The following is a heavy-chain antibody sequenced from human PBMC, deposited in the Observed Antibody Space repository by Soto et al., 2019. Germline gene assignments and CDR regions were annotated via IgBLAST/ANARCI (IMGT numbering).Heavy chain of an antibody. D-gene: IGHD3-3*01. CDR2: ISGSGGST. V-gene: IGHV3-23*01. J-gene: IGHJ6*02. CDR3: AKGYYDFWSGPCMDV. CDR1: GFTFSSYA. Sequence: GGSLRLSCAASGFTFSSYAMSWVRQAPGKGLEWVSAISGSGGSTYYADSVKGRFTISRDNSKNTLYLQMNSLRAEDTAVYYCAKGYYDFWSGPCMDVWGQGXAVTVYS.